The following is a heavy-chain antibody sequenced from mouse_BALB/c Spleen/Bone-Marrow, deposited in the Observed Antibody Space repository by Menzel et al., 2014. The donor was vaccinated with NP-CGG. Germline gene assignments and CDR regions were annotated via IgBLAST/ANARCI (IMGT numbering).Heavy chain of an antibody. V-gene: IGHV1-52*01. CDR1: GYTFTSYW. CDR2: IDPYDSET. J-gene: IGHJ3*01. Sequence: VKLMESGAELVRPGASVKLSCKASGYTFTSYWMNWVKQRPEQGLEWTGRIDPYDSETHYNQKFKDKAILTVDKSSSTAYMQLSSLTSEDSAVSYCARGRDYDVFAYWGQGTLVTVSA. D-gene: IGHD2-4*01. CDR3: ARGRDYDVFAY.